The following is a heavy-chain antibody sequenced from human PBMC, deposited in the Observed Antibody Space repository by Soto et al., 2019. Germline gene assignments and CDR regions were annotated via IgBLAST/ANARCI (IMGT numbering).Heavy chain of an antibody. CDR1: GFTFSSYS. J-gene: IGHJ2*01. CDR2: ISSSSSYI. CDR3: ARVSGSMTIFGVLIPTHWYFDL. Sequence: GSLRLSCAASGFTFSSYSMNWVRQAPGKGLEWVSSISSSSSYIYYADSVKGRFTISRDNAKNSLYLQMNSLRAEDTAIYYCARVSGSMTIFGVLIPTHWYFDLWGRGTLVTVSS. D-gene: IGHD3-3*01. V-gene: IGHV3-21*04.